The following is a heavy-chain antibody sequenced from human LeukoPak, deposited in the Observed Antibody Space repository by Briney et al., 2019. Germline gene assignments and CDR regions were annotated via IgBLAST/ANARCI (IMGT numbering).Heavy chain of an antibody. J-gene: IGHJ4*02. CDR1: GFTFSSYE. Sequence: PGGSLRLSCAASGFTFSSYEMNWVRQDPGKGLEWLSYISSRGSTTHYADSVKGRFTISRDNGKNSLFLQMDSLRAEDTAVYYCAVRIVGATSDYWGLGTLVTVSS. D-gene: IGHD1-26*01. CDR3: AVRIVGATSDY. CDR2: ISSRGSTT. V-gene: IGHV3-48*03.